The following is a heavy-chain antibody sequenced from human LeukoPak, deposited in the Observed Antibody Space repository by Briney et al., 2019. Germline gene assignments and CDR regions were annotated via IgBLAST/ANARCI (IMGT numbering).Heavy chain of an antibody. CDR2: ISYDGSNK. D-gene: IGHD5-24*01. V-gene: IGHV3-30-3*01. J-gene: IGHJ4*02. CDR3: ARDRGDGQGEEIDY. CDR1: GFTFSSYA. Sequence: GGSLRLSCAASGFTFSSYAMHWVRQAPGKGLEWVAVISYDGSNKYYADSVKGRFTISRDNYKNTLYLQMNSLRAEDTAVYYCARDRGDGQGEEIDYWGQGTLVTVSS.